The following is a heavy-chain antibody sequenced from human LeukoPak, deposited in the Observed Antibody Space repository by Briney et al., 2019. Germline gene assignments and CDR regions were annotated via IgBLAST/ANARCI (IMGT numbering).Heavy chain of an antibody. CDR2: IIPIFGTA. D-gene: IGHD1-1*01. J-gene: IGHJ5*02. Sequence: SVKVSCKASGGTYSSYAISWVRQAPGQGLEWMGGIIPIFGTANYAQKFQGRVTITADESTSTAYMELSSLRSEDTAVYYCARDLGSHTTGTTSGFDPWGQGTLVTVSS. CDR1: GGTYSSYA. CDR3: ARDLGSHTTGTTSGFDP. V-gene: IGHV1-69*13.